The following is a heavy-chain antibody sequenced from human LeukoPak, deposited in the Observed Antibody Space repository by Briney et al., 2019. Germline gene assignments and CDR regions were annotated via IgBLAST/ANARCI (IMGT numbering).Heavy chain of an antibody. CDR3: ARQRLGYCSGGSCYSSHNWFDP. CDR1: GFTFSSYA. V-gene: IGHV3-30-3*01. Sequence: GGSLRLSCAASGFTFSSYAMHWVRQAPGQGLEWVAVISYDGSNKYYADSVKGRFTISRDNSKNTLYLQMNSLRAEDTAVYYCARQRLGYCSGGSCYSSHNWFDPWGQGTLVTVSS. CDR2: ISYDGSNK. D-gene: IGHD2-15*01. J-gene: IGHJ5*02.